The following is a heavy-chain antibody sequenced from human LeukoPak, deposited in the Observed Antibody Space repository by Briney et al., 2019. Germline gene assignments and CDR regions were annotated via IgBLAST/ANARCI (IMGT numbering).Heavy chain of an antibody. Sequence: SGPALVKPTQPLTLTCTFSGFSVSTSGVCVSWIRQPLRPTLEGLARIDWDDDKYYSTSQKTSLTISKDTSKNQVVLTMTNMDPVDTATYYCARMVVGDESAAFDYWGQGTLVTVSS. CDR2: IDWDDDK. CDR1: GFSVSTSGVC. D-gene: IGHD2-2*01. CDR3: ARMVVGDESAAFDY. V-gene: IGHV2-70*11. J-gene: IGHJ4*02.